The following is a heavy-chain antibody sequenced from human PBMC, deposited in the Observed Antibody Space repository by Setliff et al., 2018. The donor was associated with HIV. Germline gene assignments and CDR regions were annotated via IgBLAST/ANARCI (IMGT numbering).Heavy chain of an antibody. V-gene: IGHV4-38-2*01. CDR1: GYPIGSAYY. J-gene: IGHJ3*02. CDR2: VYHGGAT. Sequence: KPSETLSLTCAVSGYPIGSAYYWGWIRQPPGKGLEWIGSVYHGGATYYNPSLKSRVSISMDTSTNQFSLRVTSVTVADTAVYYCARGLGYCSNGVCFVVTGNAFDMWGQGTMVTVSS. D-gene: IGHD2-8*01. CDR3: ARGLGYCSNGVCFVVTGNAFDM.